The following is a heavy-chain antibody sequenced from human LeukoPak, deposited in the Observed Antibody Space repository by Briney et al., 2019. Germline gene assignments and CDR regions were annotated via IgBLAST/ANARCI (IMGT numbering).Heavy chain of an antibody. Sequence: SVKVSCKASGGTFSNYAFSWLRQAPGPRLEWMGGIIPPFGTANYAQKFQGRVTSTTDESTSTAYMELSSLRSEDTAVYYCARSYGSGSYYLYYYYYMDVWGKGTTVTVSS. J-gene: IGHJ6*03. CDR2: IIPPFGTA. D-gene: IGHD3-10*01. CDR3: ARSYGSGSYYLYYYYYMDV. CDR1: GGTFSNYA. V-gene: IGHV1-69*05.